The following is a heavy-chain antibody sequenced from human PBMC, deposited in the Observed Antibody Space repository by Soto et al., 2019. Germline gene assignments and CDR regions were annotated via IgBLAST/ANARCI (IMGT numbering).Heavy chain of an antibody. CDR3: ASATVVDATFDF. CDR2: ISSGSSNI. CDR1: GFAFRSYN. J-gene: IGHJ4*02. Sequence: EVQLVESGGGLVKPGGSLTLSCAASGFAFRSYNMNWVRQAPGKGLEWVASISSGSSNIYYADSVKGRFTISRDNAKNSLFLQMDSLRAEDSAVYYCASATVVDATFDFWGQGTLVTVSS. V-gene: IGHV3-21*01. D-gene: IGHD3-22*01.